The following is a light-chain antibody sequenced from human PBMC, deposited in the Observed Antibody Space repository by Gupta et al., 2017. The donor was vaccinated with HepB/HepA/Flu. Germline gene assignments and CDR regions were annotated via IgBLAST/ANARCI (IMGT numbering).Light chain of an antibody. CDR3: QEYNYWHMCT. Sequence: MTQPPATLSLSPGERATLSCRASESVATNVAWYQQQPGQAPRLLIYATSTRAAGVAARFSGSGCGTDFTLTISSRQSADFTVYFCQEYNYWHMCTFAQGTKLEIK. V-gene: IGKV3-15*01. CDR2: ATS. CDR1: ESVATN. J-gene: IGKJ2*02.